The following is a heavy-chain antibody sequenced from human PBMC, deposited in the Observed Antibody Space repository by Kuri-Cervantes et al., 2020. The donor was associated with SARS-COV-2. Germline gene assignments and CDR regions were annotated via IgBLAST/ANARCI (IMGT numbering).Heavy chain of an antibody. J-gene: IGHJ4*02. CDR3: ARESWGSGSYYAWVRDGYYFDY. Sequence: GGSLRLSCAASGFTFSDYYMSWIRQAPGKGLEWVSYISSSGSTIYYADSVKGRFTISRDNAKNSLYLQMNSLRAEDTALYYCARESWGSGSYYAWVRDGYYFDYWAQGTLVTVSS. V-gene: IGHV3-11*01. D-gene: IGHD3-10*01. CDR1: GFTFSDYY. CDR2: ISSSGSTI.